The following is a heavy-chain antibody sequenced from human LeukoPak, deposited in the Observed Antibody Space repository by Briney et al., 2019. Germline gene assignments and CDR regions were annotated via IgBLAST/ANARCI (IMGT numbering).Heavy chain of an antibody. CDR2: ISAYNGNT. D-gene: IGHD2-15*01. CDR1: GYTSTSYG. V-gene: IGHV1-18*01. CDR3: ARDSLAVAATPLDYYYGMDV. J-gene: IGHJ6*02. Sequence: GASVKVSCKASGYTSTSYGISWVRQAPGQGLEWMGWISAYNGNTNYAQKLQGRVTMTTDTSTSTAYMELRSLGSDDTAVYYCARDSLAVAATPLDYYYGMDVWGQGTTVTVSS.